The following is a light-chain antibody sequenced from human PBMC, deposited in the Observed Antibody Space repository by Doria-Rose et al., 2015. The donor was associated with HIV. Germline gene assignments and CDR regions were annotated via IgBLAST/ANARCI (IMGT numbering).Light chain of an antibody. Sequence: SASVGDRVTITCRASQSISTWLAWYQQIPGKAPKLLIYEASSLGSGVPSRFSGSGSGTEFTLTINSLQPDDFATYYCQQYNSYWTFGQGTKVETK. V-gene: IGKV1-5*03. CDR2: EAS. CDR1: QSISTW. J-gene: IGKJ1*01. CDR3: QQYNSYWT.